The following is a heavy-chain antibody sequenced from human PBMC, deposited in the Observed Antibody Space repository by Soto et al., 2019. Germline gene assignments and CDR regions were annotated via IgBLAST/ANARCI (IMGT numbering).Heavy chain of an antibody. Sequence: EVQLVESGGGLVQPGGSLRLSCAASGFTFSHYWMYWVRQAPGKGLVWVSRINSDGSVSSYADSVKGRPTISRDNVKNTLYLQMDSLRAEDTAVYYCARGDCVGGTCYSLAGSCYYYMDVWGKGTTVTVFS. D-gene: IGHD2-15*01. CDR3: ARGDCVGGTCYSLAGSCYYYMDV. V-gene: IGHV3-74*01. CDR1: GFTFSHYW. J-gene: IGHJ6*03. CDR2: INSDGSVS.